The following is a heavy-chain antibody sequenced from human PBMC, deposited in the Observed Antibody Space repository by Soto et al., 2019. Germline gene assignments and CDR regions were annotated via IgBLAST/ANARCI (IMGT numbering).Heavy chain of an antibody. Sequence: EVQLLESGGGLVQPGGSLRLSCAASGSTSSNYVMSWVRQAPGKGLEWVSNINGDAGRTSYADSVKGRFTIFRDNSRSTLYLQMNSLRAEDTAVYHCTRGSHYHCSGNTCPEENWGQGTLVTVSS. CDR3: TRGSHYHCSGNTCPEEN. D-gene: IGHD2-15*01. J-gene: IGHJ4*02. CDR2: INGDAGRT. V-gene: IGHV3-23*01. CDR1: GSTSSNYV.